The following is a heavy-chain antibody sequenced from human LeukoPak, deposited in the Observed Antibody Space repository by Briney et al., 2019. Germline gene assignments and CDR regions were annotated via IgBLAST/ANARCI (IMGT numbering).Heavy chain of an antibody. J-gene: IGHJ4*02. CDR3: ARAVPPQEYYFDY. V-gene: IGHV4-59*08. CDR2: IYYSGST. CDR1: GGSISSYY. D-gene: IGHD3-10*01. Sequence: SETLSLTCTVSGGSISSYYWSWIRQPPGKGLEWIGYIYYSGSTNYNPSLESRVTISVDTSKNQFSLKLSSVTAADTAVYYCARAVPPQEYYFDYWGQGTLVTVSS.